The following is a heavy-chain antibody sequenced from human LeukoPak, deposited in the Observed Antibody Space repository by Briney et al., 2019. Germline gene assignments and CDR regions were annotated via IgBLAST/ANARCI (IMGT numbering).Heavy chain of an antibody. J-gene: IGHJ4*02. CDR2: IYTSGST. CDR3: ARQRPLAGSFDY. CDR1: GDSISSGSYY. V-gene: IGHV4-61*02. D-gene: IGHD6-19*01. Sequence: PSETLSLTCTVSGDSISSGSYYWSWIRQPAGKGLEWIGRIYTSGSTNYNPSLKSRVTMSVDTSKNQFSLKLSSVTAADTAVYYCARQRPLAGSFDYWGQGTLVTVSS.